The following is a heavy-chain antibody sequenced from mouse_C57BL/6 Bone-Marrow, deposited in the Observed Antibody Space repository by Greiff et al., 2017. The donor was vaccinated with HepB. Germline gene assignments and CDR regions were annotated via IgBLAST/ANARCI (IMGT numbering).Heavy chain of an antibody. J-gene: IGHJ4*01. V-gene: IGHV1-4*01. CDR1: GYTFTSYT. CDR2: INPSSGYT. Sequence: QVQLQQSGAELARPGASVKMSCKASGYTFTSYTMHWVKQRPGQGLEWIGYINPSSGYTKYNQKFKDKATLTADKSSSTAYMQLSSLTSEDSAVYYCARSRIYYYGSSYDYYAMDYWGQGTSVTVSS. D-gene: IGHD1-1*01. CDR3: ARSRIYYYGSSYDYYAMDY.